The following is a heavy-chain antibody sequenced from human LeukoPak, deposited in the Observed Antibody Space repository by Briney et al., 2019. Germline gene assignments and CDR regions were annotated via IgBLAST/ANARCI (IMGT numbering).Heavy chain of an antibody. D-gene: IGHD6-19*01. J-gene: IGHJ4*02. CDR2: ISYDGSNK. V-gene: IGHV3-30*18. CDR1: GFTFSNAW. CDR3: AKDTRIAVAGSFLQDY. Sequence: GGSLRLSCAASGFTFSNAWMTWVRQAPGKGLEWVAVISYDGSNKYYADSVKGRFTISRDNSKNTLYLQMNSLRAEDTAVYYCAKDTRIAVAGSFLQDYWGQGTLVTVSS.